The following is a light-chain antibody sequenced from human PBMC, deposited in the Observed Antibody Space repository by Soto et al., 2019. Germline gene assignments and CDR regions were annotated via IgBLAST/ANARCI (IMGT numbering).Light chain of an antibody. V-gene: IGLV2-23*02. CDR2: DVS. CDR3: CSYAGSSTSLVV. J-gene: IGLJ2*01. CDR1: SSDVGSYNL. Sequence: QSALTQPASVSGSPGQSITISCTGTSSDVGSYNLVSWYQQHPGKAPKLMIYDVSKRPSGVSNRFSGSKSGNTASLTISGLQAEDEADYYCCSYAGSSTSLVVFGGGTKVTVL.